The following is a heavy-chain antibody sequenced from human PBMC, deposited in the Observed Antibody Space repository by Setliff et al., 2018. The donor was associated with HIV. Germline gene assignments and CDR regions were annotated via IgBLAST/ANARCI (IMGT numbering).Heavy chain of an antibody. CDR1: GGSFSGYY. CDR2: INHSGST. D-gene: IGHD1-26*01. Sequence: SETLSLTCAVYGGSFSGYYWSWIRQPPGKGLEWIGEINHSGSTNYNPSLQSRVTISVDTSKNQFSLKLTSVTAADTAVYYCAREGEILVGATAAYFDNWGQGTLVTVSS. V-gene: IGHV4-34*01. J-gene: IGHJ4*02. CDR3: AREGEILVGATAAYFDN.